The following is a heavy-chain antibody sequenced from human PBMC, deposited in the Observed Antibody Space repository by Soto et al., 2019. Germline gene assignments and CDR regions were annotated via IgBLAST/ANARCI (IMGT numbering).Heavy chain of an antibody. Sequence: GASVKVSCKASGYTFTSYDINWVRQATGQGLEWMGWMNPNSGNTGYAQKFQGRVTMTRNTSISTAYMELSSLRSEDTAVYYRARPPSYYDFWSGYIYYMDVWGKGTTVTVSS. D-gene: IGHD3-3*01. CDR2: MNPNSGNT. CDR1: GYTFTSYD. J-gene: IGHJ6*03. CDR3: ARPPSYYDFWSGYIYYMDV. V-gene: IGHV1-8*01.